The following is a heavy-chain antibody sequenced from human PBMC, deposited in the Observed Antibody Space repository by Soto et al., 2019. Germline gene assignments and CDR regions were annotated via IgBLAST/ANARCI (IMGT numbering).Heavy chain of an antibody. CDR3: ARVRFGQRRYAMAV. J-gene: IGHJ6*02. V-gene: IGHV3-11*01. D-gene: IGHD3-10*01. CDR2: MSSSGNNI. Sequence: PGGSLRLSCAASGITFSDCYMNWIRQAPGKGLEWVSYMSSSGNNINYAGSVRGRFTVSRENAKNSLYLQMNSLRAEDTAIYYCARVRFGQRRYAMAVWGQRTTVTVSS. CDR1: GITFSDCY.